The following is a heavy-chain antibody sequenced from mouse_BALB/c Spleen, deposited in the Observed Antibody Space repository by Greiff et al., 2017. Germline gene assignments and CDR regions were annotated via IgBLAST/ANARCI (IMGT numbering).Heavy chain of an antibody. CDR2: ISYDGSN. CDR3: ARGSRVLDY. D-gene: IGHD1-1*01. J-gene: IGHJ4*01. Sequence: EVHLVESGPGLVKPSQSLSLTCSVTGYSITSGYYWNWIRQFPGNKLEWMGYISYDGSNNYNPSLKNRISITRDTSKNQFFLKLNSVTTEDTATYYCARGSRVLDYWGQGTSVTVSS. CDR1: GYSITSGYY. V-gene: IGHV3-6*02.